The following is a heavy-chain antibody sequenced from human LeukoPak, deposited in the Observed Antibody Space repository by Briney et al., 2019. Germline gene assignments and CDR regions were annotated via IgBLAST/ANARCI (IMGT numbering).Heavy chain of an antibody. CDR2: IKQDGSET. Sequence: GGSLRLSCTASTITFSNSWMSWVRQAPGKGLEWVANIKQDGSETKYVDSVKGRFTISRDNAKNSLFLQMNSLRGEDTAIYYCARHLAGDSLYRHFDYWGQGTLVTASS. D-gene: IGHD5/OR15-5a*01. J-gene: IGHJ4*02. CDR1: TITFSNSW. CDR3: ARHLAGDSLYRHFDY. V-gene: IGHV3-7*04.